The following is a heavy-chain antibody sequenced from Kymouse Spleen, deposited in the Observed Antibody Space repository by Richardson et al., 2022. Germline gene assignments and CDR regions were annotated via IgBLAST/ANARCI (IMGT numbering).Heavy chain of an antibody. V-gene: IGHV4-39*01. CDR2: IYYSGST. D-gene: IGHD3-22*01. CDR3: ARDANYYDSSGYPYYFDY. CDR1: GGSISSSSYY. J-gene: IGHJ4*02. Sequence: QLQLQESGPGLVKPSETLSLTCTVSGGSISSSSYYWGWIRQPPGKGLEWIGSIYYSGSTYYNPSLKSRVTISVDTSKNQFSLKLSSVTAADTAVYYCARDANYYDSSGYPYYFDYWGQGTLVTVSS.